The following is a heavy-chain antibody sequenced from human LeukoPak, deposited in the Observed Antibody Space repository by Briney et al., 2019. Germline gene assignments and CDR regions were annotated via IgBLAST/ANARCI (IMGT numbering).Heavy chain of an antibody. Sequence: ASVKVSCKASGYSFTSYGISWVRQAPGKGLEWMGWISAYNGNTNYAQKFQGRVTLTTDTSTSTAYMELWSLRSDDTAVYYCARSDGTRRSHFDYWGQGTLVTVSS. V-gene: IGHV1-18*01. CDR1: GYSFTSYG. CDR3: ARSDGTRRSHFDY. CDR2: ISAYNGNT. J-gene: IGHJ4*02. D-gene: IGHD1-14*01.